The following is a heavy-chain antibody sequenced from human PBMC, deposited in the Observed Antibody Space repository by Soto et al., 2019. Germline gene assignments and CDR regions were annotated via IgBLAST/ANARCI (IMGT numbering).Heavy chain of an antibody. J-gene: IGHJ4*02. CDR1: VDSVSSNSAA. CDR3: AREKTVIEPY. V-gene: IGHV6-1*01. Sequence: SQTLSLTCAISVDSVSSNSAAWNLISQSPSRGLEWLGRTYYRSKLYNDYAVYVKSRITINPDTSKNQFSLQLNSVTPEDTAVYYCAREKTVIEPYWGKGTLVTVSS. D-gene: IGHD3-16*02. CDR2: TYYRSKLYN.